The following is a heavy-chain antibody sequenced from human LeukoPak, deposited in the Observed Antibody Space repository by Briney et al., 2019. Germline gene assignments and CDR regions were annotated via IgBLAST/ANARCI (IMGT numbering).Heavy chain of an antibody. CDR2: IYYSGST. CDR1: GGSISSYY. J-gene: IGHJ6*03. V-gene: IGHV4-59*08. CDR3: ARLSRDGYNYYSYYYMDV. D-gene: IGHD5-24*01. Sequence: SETLSLTCTVSGGSISSYYWSWIRQPPGKGLEWIGYIYYSGSTNYNPSLKSRVTISVDTSKNQFSMKLSSVPAADTAVYYCARLSRDGYNYYSYYYMDVWGKGTTVTVSS.